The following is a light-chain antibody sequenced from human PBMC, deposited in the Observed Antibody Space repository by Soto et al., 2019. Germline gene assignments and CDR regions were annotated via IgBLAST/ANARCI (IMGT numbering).Light chain of an antibody. CDR1: QTIGSW. Sequence: DIQMTQSPSTLAGSVGERVTITCRASQTIGSWLAWYQQKRGKAPKAXIYKASTLKSGVPSRFSGSGSGTEFTLTISSLQPDDFATYYCQHYNSCSEAFGQGTKVDIK. V-gene: IGKV1-5*03. CDR2: KAS. J-gene: IGKJ1*01. CDR3: QHYNSCSEA.